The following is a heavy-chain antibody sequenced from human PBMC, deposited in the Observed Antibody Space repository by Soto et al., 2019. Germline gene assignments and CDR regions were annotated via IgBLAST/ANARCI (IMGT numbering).Heavy chain of an antibody. V-gene: IGHV3-30-3*01. CDR1: GFTFSSYA. CDR2: ISYDGSNK. D-gene: IGHD4-17*01. J-gene: IGHJ6*02. CDR3: ARGETTRKNYYYGMDV. Sequence: QVQLVESGGGVVQPGRSLRLSCAASGFTFSSYAMHWVRQAPGKGLEWVAVISYDGSNKYYADSVKGRFTISRDNSKNTLYLQMNSLRAEDTAVYYCARGETTRKNYYYGMDVWGQGTTVTVSS.